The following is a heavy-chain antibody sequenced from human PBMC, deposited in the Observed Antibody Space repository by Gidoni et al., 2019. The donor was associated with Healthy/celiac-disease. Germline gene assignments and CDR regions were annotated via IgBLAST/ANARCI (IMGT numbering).Heavy chain of an antibody. J-gene: IGHJ4*02. CDR1: GFTFSRYS. D-gene: IGHD3-10*01. V-gene: IGHV3-21*01. CDR3: ARAYYGSGIYFDY. Sequence: EVQLVASGGGLVKPGGSLRLSCAASGFTFSRYSMNWVRPAPGKGLEWVSSISSSSSYIYYADSVKGRFTISRDNAKNSLYLQMNSLRAEDTAVYYCARAYYGSGIYFDYWGQGTLVTVSS. CDR2: ISSSSSYI.